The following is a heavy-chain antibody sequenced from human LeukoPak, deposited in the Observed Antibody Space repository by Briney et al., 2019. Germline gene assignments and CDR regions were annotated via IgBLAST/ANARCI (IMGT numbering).Heavy chain of an antibody. CDR3: ARGSGYSSSWYKDY. V-gene: IGHV4-59*01. CDR1: GGSISSYY. J-gene: IGHJ4*02. Sequence: PSETLSLTCTVSGGSISSYYWSWIRQPPGKGLEWIGYVYYSESTNYNPSLKSRVTISVDTSKNQFSLKLSSVTAADTAVYYCARGSGYSSSWYKDYWGQGTLVTVSS. D-gene: IGHD6-13*01. CDR2: VYYSEST.